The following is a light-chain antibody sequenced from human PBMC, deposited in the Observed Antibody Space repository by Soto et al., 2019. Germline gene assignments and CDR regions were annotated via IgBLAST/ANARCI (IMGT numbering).Light chain of an antibody. CDR3: SSYTSSSTLPYV. CDR2: DVS. J-gene: IGLJ1*01. Sequence: QSVRTQPASVSGSPGQSITISCTGTSSDVGGYNYVSWYQQHPGKAPKLMIYDVSNRPSGVSNRFSGSKSGNTASLTISGLQAEDEADYSCSSYTSSSTLPYVFGTGTKVTVL. V-gene: IGLV2-14*01. CDR1: SSDVGGYNY.